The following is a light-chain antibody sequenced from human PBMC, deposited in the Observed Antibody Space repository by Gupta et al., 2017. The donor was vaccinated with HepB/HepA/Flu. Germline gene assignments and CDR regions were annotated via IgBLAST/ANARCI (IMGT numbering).Light chain of an antibody. Sequence: QSALTQPASVSGSPGQSITISCTGTSSDVGGYNYVSWYQQHPGKAPKLIIYDVSNRPSGVSSRFSGSESGNTASLTISGLQAEDEADYYCSSYTSSNTAVFGGGTKLTVL. CDR1: SSDVGGYNY. V-gene: IGLV2-14*01. J-gene: IGLJ2*01. CDR3: SSYTSSNTAV. CDR2: DVS.